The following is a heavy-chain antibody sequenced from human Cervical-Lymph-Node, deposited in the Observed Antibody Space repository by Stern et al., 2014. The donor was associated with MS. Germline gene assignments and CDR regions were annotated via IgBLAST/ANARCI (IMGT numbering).Heavy chain of an antibody. CDR2: SSAYNGNT. D-gene: IGHD1-26*01. CDR3: ARGLLGSGNAFDI. V-gene: IGHV1-18*01. CDR1: GYTFSSYG. J-gene: IGHJ3*02. Sequence: VQLVESGAEVKKPGDSVRVSCTASGYTFSSYGISWVRQAPGQGLEWVGWSSAYNGNTNYAQQLQVRVTMTTDTSTSTAYMELRSLRADDTAVYYCARGLLGSGNAFDIWGQGTMVTVSS.